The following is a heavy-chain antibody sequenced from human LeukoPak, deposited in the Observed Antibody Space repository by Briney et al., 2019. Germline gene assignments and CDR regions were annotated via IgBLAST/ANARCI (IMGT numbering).Heavy chain of an antibody. CDR2: IKQDGSEK. D-gene: IGHD6-13*01. J-gene: IGHJ4*02. Sequence: GGSLRLSCAASGFTFSSYWMSWVRRAPGKGLEWVANIKQDGSEKYYVDSVKGRFTISRDNAKNSLYLQMNSLRAEDTAVYYCAREVAAAGLPLGDGGQGTLVTVSS. CDR3: AREVAAAGLPLGD. V-gene: IGHV3-7*01. CDR1: GFTFSSYW.